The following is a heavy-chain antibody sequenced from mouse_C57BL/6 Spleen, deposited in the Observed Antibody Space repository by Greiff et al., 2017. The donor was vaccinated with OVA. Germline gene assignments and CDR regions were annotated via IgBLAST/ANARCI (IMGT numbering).Heavy chain of an antibody. CDR3: ARKDYWDGKAMDY. Sequence: VQLQQPGAELVMPGASVKLSCKASGYTFTSYWMHWVKQRPGQGLEWIGEIDPSDSYTNYNQKFKGKSTLTVDKSSSTAYMQLSSLTSEDSAVYYCARKDYWDGKAMDYGGQGTSVTVSS. CDR2: IDPSDSYT. V-gene: IGHV1-69*01. J-gene: IGHJ4*01. D-gene: IGHD4-1*01. CDR1: GYTFTSYW.